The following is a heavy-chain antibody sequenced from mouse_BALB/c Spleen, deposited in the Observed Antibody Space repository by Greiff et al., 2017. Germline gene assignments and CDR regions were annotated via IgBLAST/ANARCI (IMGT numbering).Heavy chain of an antibody. V-gene: IGHV5-4*02. Sequence: EVKLMESGGGLVKPGGSLKLSCAASGFTFSDYYMYWVRQTPEKRLEWVATISDGGSYTYYPDSVKGRFTISRDNAKNNLYLQMSSLKSEDTAMYYCARDRYFDYWGQGTTRTVSS. CDR1: GFTFSDYY. CDR3: ARDRYFDY. CDR2: ISDGGSYT. J-gene: IGHJ2*01.